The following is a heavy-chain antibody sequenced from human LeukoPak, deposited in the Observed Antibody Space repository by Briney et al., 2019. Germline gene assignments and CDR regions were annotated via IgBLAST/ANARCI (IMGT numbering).Heavy chain of an antibody. D-gene: IGHD1-26*01. CDR1: GYTLTELS. CDR2: FDPEDGET. J-gene: IGHJ2*01. Sequence: GASVKVSCEVSGYTLTELSMHWVRQAPGKGLEWMGGFDPEDGETIYAQKFQGRVTMTEDTSTDTAYMELSSLRSEDTAVYYCATGVFLGAPWYFDLWGRGTLVTVSS. V-gene: IGHV1-24*01. CDR3: ATGVFLGAPWYFDL.